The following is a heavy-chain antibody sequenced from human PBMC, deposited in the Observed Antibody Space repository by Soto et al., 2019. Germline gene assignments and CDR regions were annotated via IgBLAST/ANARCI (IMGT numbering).Heavy chain of an antibody. CDR1: GGSISSYY. D-gene: IGHD3-10*01. CDR2: IYYSGST. CDR3: ARVTITMVRGWYFDY. J-gene: IGHJ4*02. Sequence: SETLSLTCTVSGGSISSYYWSGIRQPPGKGLEWIGYIYYSGSTNYNPSLKSRVTISVDTSKNQFSLKLSSVTAADTAVYYCARVTITMVRGWYFDYWGQGTLVTVSS. V-gene: IGHV4-59*01.